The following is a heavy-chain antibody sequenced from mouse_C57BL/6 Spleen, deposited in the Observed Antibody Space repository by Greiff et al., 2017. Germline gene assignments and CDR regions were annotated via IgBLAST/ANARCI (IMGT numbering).Heavy chain of an antibody. Sequence: EVQLQQSGPELVKPGDSVKISCKASGYSFTGYFMNWVMQSHGKSLEWIGRINPYNGDTFYNQKFKGKATLTVDKSSSTAHMELRSLTSEDSAVYYCARWDYDYSFAYWGQGTLVTVSA. CDR3: ARWDYDYSFAY. CDR1: GYSFTGYF. CDR2: INPYNGDT. D-gene: IGHD2-4*01. J-gene: IGHJ3*01. V-gene: IGHV1-20*01.